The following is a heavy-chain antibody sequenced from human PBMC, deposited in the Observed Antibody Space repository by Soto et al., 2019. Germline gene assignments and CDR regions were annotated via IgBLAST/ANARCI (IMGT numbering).Heavy chain of an antibody. CDR3: ARGEFFPGYYDFWSGYYRYYYGMDV. Sequence: GPVKVSCKASGYTFTSYHINWVRQATGQGLEWMGWMNPNSGNTGYAQKFQGRVTMTRNTSISTAYMELSSLRSEDTAVYYCARGEFFPGYYDFWSGYYRYYYGMDVWGQGTTVTVSS. J-gene: IGHJ6*02. V-gene: IGHV1-8*01. CDR1: GYTFTSYH. CDR2: MNPNSGNT. D-gene: IGHD3-3*01.